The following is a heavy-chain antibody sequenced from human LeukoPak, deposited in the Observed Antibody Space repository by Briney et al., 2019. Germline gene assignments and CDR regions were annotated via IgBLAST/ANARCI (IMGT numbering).Heavy chain of an antibody. V-gene: IGHV4-4*02. J-gene: IGHJ4*02. CDR1: GGSISSSNW. CDR3: ARGSCSGGSCYRLLFDY. D-gene: IGHD2-15*01. Sequence: SETLFLTCAVSGGSISSSNWWSWVRQPRGKGLEWIGQIHHSGSTNYNPSLKSRVTISVDKSQNQFSLKLSSVTAADTAVYYCARGSCSGGSCYRLLFDYWGQGTLVTVSS. CDR2: IHHSGST.